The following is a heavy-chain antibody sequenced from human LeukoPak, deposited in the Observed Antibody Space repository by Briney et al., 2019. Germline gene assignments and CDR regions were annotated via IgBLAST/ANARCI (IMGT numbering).Heavy chain of an antibody. CDR1: GFTFSDYW. Sequence: PGGSLSLSCAASGFTFSDYWMHSVRHAPGKGLVWVARIHSDGSSTNYADSVKGRFTISRDNTKNTQYLQMNSLRAEDTAVYYGGTSPRDPNYWGQGTLVTVSS. V-gene: IGHV3-74*01. CDR2: IHSDGSST. J-gene: IGHJ4*02. CDR3: GTSPRDPNY. D-gene: IGHD2-21*01.